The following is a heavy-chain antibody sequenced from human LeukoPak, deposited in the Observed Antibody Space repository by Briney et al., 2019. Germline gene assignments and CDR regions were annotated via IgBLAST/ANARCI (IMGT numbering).Heavy chain of an antibody. Sequence: ASVKVSCKASGYTFTSYDINWVRQATGQGLEWMGWMNPNSGNTGYAQKFQGGVTMTRNTSISAAYMELSSLRSEDTAVYYCALGYCSGGSCYTGLYNWFDPWGQGTLVTVSS. J-gene: IGHJ5*02. CDR3: ALGYCSGGSCYTGLYNWFDP. CDR1: GYTFTSYD. CDR2: MNPNSGNT. V-gene: IGHV1-8*02. D-gene: IGHD2-15*01.